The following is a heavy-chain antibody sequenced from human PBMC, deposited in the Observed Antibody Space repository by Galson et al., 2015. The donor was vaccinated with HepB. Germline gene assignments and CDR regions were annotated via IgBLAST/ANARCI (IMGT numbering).Heavy chain of an antibody. CDR1: GFTFDDYA. CDR2: INLNSGSI. V-gene: IGHV3-9*01. CDR3: AKDHSRGYLGGYYLHY. Sequence: SLRLSCAASGFTFDDYAMHWVRQAPGKGLEWVSSINLNSGSIGYADSVKGRFTISRDNAKNSLYLQMNSLRAEDTAVYFCAKDHSRGYLGGYYLHYWGQGTLVTVSS. J-gene: IGHJ4*02. D-gene: IGHD3-22*01.